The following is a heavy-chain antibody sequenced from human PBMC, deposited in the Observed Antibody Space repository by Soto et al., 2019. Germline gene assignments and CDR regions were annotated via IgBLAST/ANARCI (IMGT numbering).Heavy chain of an antibody. Sequence: PSETLSLTCTVSGDSINSYWWTWLRQSPGKALEWIGYITYSGSTSYNPSLKSQVTMALDASKKQFSLKLTSVTAADTAVYYCARHARYNDFWGQGVLVTVSS. V-gene: IGHV4-59*08. CDR1: GDSINSYW. CDR3: ARHARYNDF. J-gene: IGHJ4*02. CDR2: ITYSGST. D-gene: IGHD3-16*01.